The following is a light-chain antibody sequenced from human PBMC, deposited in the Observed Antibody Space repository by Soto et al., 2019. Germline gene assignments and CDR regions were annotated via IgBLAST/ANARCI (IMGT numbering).Light chain of an antibody. CDR1: QSVSSN. V-gene: IGKV3-15*01. CDR3: QQYNSYPLT. CDR2: GAS. Sequence: TQSPATLSVSPGERATLSCRASQSVSSNLAWYQQKPGQAPRLLIYGASTRATGIPARFSGSGSGTDFTLTISSLQPDDFASYYCQQYNSYPLTFGGGTKVDIK. J-gene: IGKJ4*01.